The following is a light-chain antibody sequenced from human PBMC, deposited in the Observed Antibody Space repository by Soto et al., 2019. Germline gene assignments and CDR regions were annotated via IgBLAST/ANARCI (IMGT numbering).Light chain of an antibody. Sequence: QSALTQPASVSGSLGQSITISCTGSSSDVGTYYFVSWYQQHPGKVPKLMIYEGTKRPSGVSDRFSGSKSGNTASMTISGLQAEDEANYYCYSYTSSSTVVLGGGTQLTVL. CDR2: EGT. J-gene: IGLJ2*01. V-gene: IGLV2-14*02. CDR1: SSDVGTYYF. CDR3: YSYTSSSTVV.